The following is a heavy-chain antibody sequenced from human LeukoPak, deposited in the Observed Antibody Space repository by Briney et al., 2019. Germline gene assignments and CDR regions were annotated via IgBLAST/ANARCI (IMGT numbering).Heavy chain of an antibody. D-gene: IGHD2-15*01. V-gene: IGHV4-4*07. CDR2: IYTSGST. J-gene: IGHJ4*02. Sequence: PSETLSLTCTVSGGSISSYYWSWIRQPAGKGLEWIGRIYTSGSTNYNPSLKSRVTMSVDTSKNQFSLKLSSVTAADTAVYYCARGFPGDFCSGGSCYNMEFDYWGQGTLVTVSS. CDR3: ARGFPGDFCSGGSCYNMEFDY. CDR1: GGSISSYY.